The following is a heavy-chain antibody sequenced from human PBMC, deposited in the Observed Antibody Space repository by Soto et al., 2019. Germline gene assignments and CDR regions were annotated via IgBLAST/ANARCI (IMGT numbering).Heavy chain of an antibody. CDR1: GFTFSGSA. D-gene: IGHD2-8*01. V-gene: IGHV3-73*01. J-gene: IGHJ6*03. Sequence: PGGSLRLSCAASGFTFSGSAMHWVRQASGKGLEWVGRIRSKANSYATAYAASVKGRFTISRDDSKNTAYLQMNSLKTEDTAVYYCTSTGYCTNGVCHYYYYYMDVWGKGTTVTVSS. CDR3: TSTGYCTNGVCHYYYYYMDV. CDR2: IRSKANSYAT.